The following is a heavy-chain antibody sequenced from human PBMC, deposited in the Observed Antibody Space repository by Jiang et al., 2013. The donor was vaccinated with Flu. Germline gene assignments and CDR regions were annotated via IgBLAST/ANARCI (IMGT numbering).Heavy chain of an antibody. CDR2: IYYSGST. CDR3: ARETLGYCSSTSCYGEYNWFDP. V-gene: IGHV4-59*01. J-gene: IGHJ5*02. Sequence: KGLEWIGYIYYSGSTNYNPSLKSRVTISVDTSKNQFSLKLSSVTAADTAVYYCARETLGYCSSTSCYGEYNWFDPWGQGTLVTVSS. D-gene: IGHD2-2*01.